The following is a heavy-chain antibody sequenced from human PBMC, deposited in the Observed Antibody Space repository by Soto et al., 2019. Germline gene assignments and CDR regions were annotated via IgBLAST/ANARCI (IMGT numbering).Heavy chain of an antibody. J-gene: IGHJ6*02. CDR3: AKDTYYDFWSGHYYYSGMDV. V-gene: IGHV3-9*01. Sequence: PGGSLRLSCAASGFTFYDYAMHWVRQAPGKGLEWVSGISWNSGSIGYADSVKGRFTISRDNAKNSLYLQMNSLRAEDTALYYCAKDTYYDFWSGHYYYSGMDVWGQGTTVTVSS. D-gene: IGHD3-3*01. CDR1: GFTFYDYA. CDR2: ISWNSGSI.